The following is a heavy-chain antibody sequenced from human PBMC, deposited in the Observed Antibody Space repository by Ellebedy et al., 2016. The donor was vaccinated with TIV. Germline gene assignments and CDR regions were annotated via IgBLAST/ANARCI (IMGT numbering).Heavy chain of an antibody. CDR1: GYTFTNNA. CDR2: ISTENRNT. Sequence: AASVKVSCKASGYTFTNNAITWARQAPGQGLEWMGWISTENRNTNYAQKFQGRVTMTRDTSASTVYLELSSLRSEDTAVYYCAREGGVYFFDYWGQGTLVTVSS. CDR3: AREGGVYFFDY. J-gene: IGHJ4*02. D-gene: IGHD2-8*02. V-gene: IGHV1-18*01.